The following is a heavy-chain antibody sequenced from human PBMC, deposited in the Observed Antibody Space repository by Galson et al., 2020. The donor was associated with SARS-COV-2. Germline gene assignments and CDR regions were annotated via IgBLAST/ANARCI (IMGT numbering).Heavy chain of an antibody. V-gene: IGHV1-3*01. CDR1: GYTFINYP. D-gene: IGHD2-8*01. Sequence: ASVTVSCKASGYTFINYPIHCVRQAPGQRLEWLGWIGNGNTKYSQNLQGRVTITRDTFASTAYMEVNSLRSEDTAVYVCARDGAGRPTGCYYMDVWGKGTTVTVSS. CDR3: ARDGAGRPTGCYYMDV. J-gene: IGHJ6*03. CDR2: IGNGNT.